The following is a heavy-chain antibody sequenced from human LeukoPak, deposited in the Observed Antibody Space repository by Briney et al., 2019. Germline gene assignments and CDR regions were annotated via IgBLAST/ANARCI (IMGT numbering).Heavy chain of an antibody. Sequence: GGSLRLSCAASGFTFSRYGMNWVRQAPGKGLEWVSYISSGDGTIYYADSMKGRFTISRDNAKNSLYLQMNSLRAEDTAVYYYARDRRYSSSWDTIYYFDYWGQGTLVTVSS. J-gene: IGHJ4*02. CDR2: ISSGDGTI. D-gene: IGHD6-13*01. CDR3: ARDRRYSSSWDTIYYFDY. V-gene: IGHV3-48*04. CDR1: GFTFSRYG.